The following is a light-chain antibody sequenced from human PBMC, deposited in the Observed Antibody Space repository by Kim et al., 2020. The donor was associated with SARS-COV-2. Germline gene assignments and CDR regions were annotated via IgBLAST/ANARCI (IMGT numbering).Light chain of an antibody. CDR3: QQSYSTPLT. V-gene: IGKV1-39*01. J-gene: IGKJ4*01. CDR1: QSISSY. Sequence: ASVGDRVTIACRASQSISSYLNWYQQKPGKAPKLLIYAASSLQSGVPSRFSGSGSGTDFTLTISSLQPEDFATYYCQQSYSTPLTFGGGTKVDIK. CDR2: AAS.